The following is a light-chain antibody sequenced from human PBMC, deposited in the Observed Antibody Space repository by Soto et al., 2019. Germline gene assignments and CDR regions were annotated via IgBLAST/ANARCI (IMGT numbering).Light chain of an antibody. CDR1: QTISSS. CDR2: DVS. Sequence: TQSPSTLSASVGDRVTITCRASQTISSSLAWYQQQPGKAPKLLIYDVSTLKRGVPSRFSGSRSGTEFTLSISSLQPDDFATYYCQQYHTFSYTFGQGTSLESK. J-gene: IGKJ2*01. V-gene: IGKV1-5*01. CDR3: QQYHTFSYT.